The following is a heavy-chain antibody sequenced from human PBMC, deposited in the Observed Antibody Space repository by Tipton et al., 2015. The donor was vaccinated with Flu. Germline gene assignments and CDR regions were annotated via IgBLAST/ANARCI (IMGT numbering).Heavy chain of an antibody. Sequence: GLVKPSETLSLTCAVYGGTFSGYYWTWIRQPPGKLLEWIGEINDSGSANYNPSLKSQVTMSVDTSKNQFSLKVKSVTAADTAVYYCARGTGYGTYFDSWGRGTLVTVSS. V-gene: IGHV4-34*01. CDR2: INDSGSA. D-gene: IGHD5-12*01. J-gene: IGHJ4*02. CDR3: ARGTGYGTYFDS. CDR1: GGTFSGYY.